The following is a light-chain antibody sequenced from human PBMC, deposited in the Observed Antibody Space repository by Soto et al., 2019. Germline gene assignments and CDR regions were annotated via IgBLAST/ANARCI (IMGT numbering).Light chain of an antibody. Sequence: EIVLTQSPGTLCLSPGEGATLSCRASQSISSIFLAWYQHKPGQAPRLLIYAASIRATGIPDRFSGSGSGTDFPLTIGRLEPEDFAVYYCQQYGTSPTYSFRQGTKLEIK. CDR2: AAS. J-gene: IGKJ2*03. CDR3: QQYGTSPTYS. CDR1: QSISSIF. V-gene: IGKV3-20*01.